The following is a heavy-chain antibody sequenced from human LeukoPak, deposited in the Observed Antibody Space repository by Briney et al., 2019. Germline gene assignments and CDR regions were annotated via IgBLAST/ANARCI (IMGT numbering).Heavy chain of an antibody. J-gene: IGHJ6*03. CDR3: AKDLATSYYYYYMDV. D-gene: IGHD1-1*01. Sequence: GGSLRLSCAASGFTFDDYAMHWVRHAPGKGLEWVSGIRWNSGSIGYADSVKRRFTISRDNAKNPLYLQMNSLRAADTALYYCAKDLATSYYYYYMDVWGKGTTVTVSS. CDR1: GFTFDDYA. V-gene: IGHV3-9*01. CDR2: IRWNSGSI.